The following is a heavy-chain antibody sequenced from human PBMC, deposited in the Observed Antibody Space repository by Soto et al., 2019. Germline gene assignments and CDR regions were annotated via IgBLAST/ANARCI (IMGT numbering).Heavy chain of an antibody. CDR3: GRDRGRNGMDV. CDR2: IYSGGSP. CDR1: RFTVSSNY. Sequence: PGGSLRLCCAASRFTVSSNYMSWVRQAPGKGLEWASVIYSGGSPYYAGSVKGRFTITRDHSMKTLYLQMNSLRAEDTAVYYWGRDRGRNGMDVWGQGTTVTVSS. D-gene: IGHD5-12*01. J-gene: IGHJ6*02. V-gene: IGHV3-53*01.